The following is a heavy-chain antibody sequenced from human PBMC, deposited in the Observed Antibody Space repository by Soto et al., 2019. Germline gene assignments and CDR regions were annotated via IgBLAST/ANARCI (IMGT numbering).Heavy chain of an antibody. Sequence: QITLKESGPTLVKPTQTLTLTCTFSGFSLSTSGVGVGWIRQPPGKALEWLALIYWDDDKRYSPSLKSRLTITKDTSKHPVVLTMTNMEPVATATYYCAHRGFTMVRGVIVSWYFDLWGRGTLVTVSS. CDR2: IYWDDDK. CDR3: AHRGFTMVRGVIVSWYFDL. D-gene: IGHD3-10*01. CDR1: GFSLSTSGVG. V-gene: IGHV2-5*02. J-gene: IGHJ2*01.